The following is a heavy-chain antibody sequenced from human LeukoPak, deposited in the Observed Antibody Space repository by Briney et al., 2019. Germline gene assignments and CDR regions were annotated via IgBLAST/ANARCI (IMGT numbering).Heavy chain of an antibody. CDR2: IHYDGKI. Sequence: PGGPLRLSCAASGFSVSGKFMSWVRQAPGKGLEWVSIIHYDGKIRYAGSVGGRFTIYRDDSENTLFLQMNGLRVDDTAVYFCASGDGYLQPYWGQGTLVTVSS. CDR1: GFSVSGKF. V-gene: IGHV3-53*01. CDR3: ASGDGYLQPY. J-gene: IGHJ4*02. D-gene: IGHD2-21*01.